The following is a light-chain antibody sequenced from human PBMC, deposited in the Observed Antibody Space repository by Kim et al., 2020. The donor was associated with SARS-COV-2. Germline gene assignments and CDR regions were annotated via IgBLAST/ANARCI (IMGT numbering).Light chain of an antibody. J-gene: IGLJ3*02. Sequence: SYELTQPPSVSVSPGQTASITCSGDKLGDKYACWYQQKPGQSPVLVIYQDNKRPSGIPERFSGSNSGNTATLTISGIQAMDEADYYCQAWDSSTAWVFGG. CDR1: KLGDKY. CDR3: QAWDSSTAWV. CDR2: QDN. V-gene: IGLV3-1*01.